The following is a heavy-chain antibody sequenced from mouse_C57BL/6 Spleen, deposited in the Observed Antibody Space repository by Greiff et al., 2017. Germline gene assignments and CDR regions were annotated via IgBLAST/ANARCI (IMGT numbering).Heavy chain of an antibody. D-gene: IGHD2-1*01. CDR2: IYPGSGST. Sequence: QVQLQQPGAELVKPGASVKMSCKASGYTFTSYWITWVKQRPGQGLEWIGDIYPGSGSTNYNEKFKSKATLTVDTSSSTAYMQLSSLTSEVSAVYYCARDYYGNPPPAYFDVWGTGTTVTVSS. J-gene: IGHJ1*03. CDR1: GYTFTSYW. CDR3: ARDYYGNPPPAYFDV. V-gene: IGHV1-55*01.